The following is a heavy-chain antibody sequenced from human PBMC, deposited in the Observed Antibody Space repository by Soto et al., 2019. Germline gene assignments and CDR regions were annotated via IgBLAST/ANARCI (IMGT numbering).Heavy chain of an antibody. Sequence: SETKSLTCTVSGGYIRSSSYYWGWIRKPPGKGLEWIGSIYYSGSTYYNPSLKSRVTISVDTSKNQFSLKLSSVTAADTAVYYCARLYYDFWSGYYKDFDYWGQGTLVTVSS. D-gene: IGHD3-3*01. CDR1: GGYIRSSSYY. J-gene: IGHJ4*02. CDR3: ARLYYDFWSGYYKDFDY. V-gene: IGHV4-39*01. CDR2: IYYSGST.